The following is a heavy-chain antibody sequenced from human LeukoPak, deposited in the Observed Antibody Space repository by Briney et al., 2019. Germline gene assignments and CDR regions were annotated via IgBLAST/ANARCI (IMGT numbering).Heavy chain of an antibody. Sequence: SETLSLTCAVSGGSISSSNWWSWVRQPPGKGLEWIGAIFHIGSTTYNPPLKSRVTISVDTSKNQFSLKLSSVTAADTAVYYCARGPVVVAATDNWFDPWGQGTLVTVSS. D-gene: IGHD2-15*01. J-gene: IGHJ5*02. CDR2: IFHIGST. CDR3: ARGPVVVAATDNWFDP. CDR1: GGSISSSNW. V-gene: IGHV4-4*02.